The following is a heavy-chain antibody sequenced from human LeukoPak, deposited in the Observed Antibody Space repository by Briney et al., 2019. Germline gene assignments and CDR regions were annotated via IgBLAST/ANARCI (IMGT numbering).Heavy chain of an antibody. J-gene: IGHJ4*02. CDR2: IYTSEST. D-gene: IGHD6-6*01. V-gene: IGHV4-4*07. CDR3: AGGASIAARPFDY. CDR1: GGSISNYY. Sequence: SETLSLTCTVSGGSISNYYWNWIRQPAGKGLEWIGRIYTSESTNYNPSLKSRVTMSVDTSKNQFSLKLSSVTAADTAVYYCAGGASIAARPFDYWGQGTLVTVSS.